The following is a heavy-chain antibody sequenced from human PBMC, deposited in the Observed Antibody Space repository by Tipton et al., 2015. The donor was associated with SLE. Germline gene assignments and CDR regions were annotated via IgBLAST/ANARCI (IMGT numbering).Heavy chain of an antibody. Sequence: GLVKPSQTLSLTCAISGDSVSSYNIAWNWIRQSPSRGLEWLGRTYYMSKWYNDYAVSVKSRLTINPDTSKNQFSLQLNSVTPEDTAVYYCARGQFSAFDIWGQGTVVIVSS. V-gene: IGHV6-1*01. CDR3: ARGQFSAFDI. D-gene: IGHD4-11*01. CDR1: GDSVSSYNIA. CDR2: TYYMSKWYN. J-gene: IGHJ3*02.